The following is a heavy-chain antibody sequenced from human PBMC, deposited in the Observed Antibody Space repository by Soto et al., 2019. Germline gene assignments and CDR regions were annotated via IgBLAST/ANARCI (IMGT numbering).Heavy chain of an antibody. Sequence: QVQLVQSGAEVKEPGSSVKVSCKTSGGTFSNYAITWVRQAPGQGLEWMRGTIPIFARPIYAQKFRGRLTISAGESTATAPMELSTLGAQNTAVFFCARGEGVVSTIGAPGASWGQGTRVTVPS. V-gene: IGHV1-69*01. D-gene: IGHD5-12*01. CDR2: TIPIFARP. CDR1: GGTFSNYA. J-gene: IGHJ5*02. CDR3: ARGEGVVSTIGAPGAS.